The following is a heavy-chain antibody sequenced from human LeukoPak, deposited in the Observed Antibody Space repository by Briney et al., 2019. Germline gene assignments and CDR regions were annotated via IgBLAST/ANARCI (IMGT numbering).Heavy chain of an antibody. J-gene: IGHJ4*02. D-gene: IGHD3-9*01. CDR2: ITVSDGTP. CDR1: GFTPTNYA. Sequence: SLRLSCVPSGFTPTNYAMSWVRQAPGKGLECGSPITVSDGTPYYADPVKGRFTISRDNSKNTLYLQVNSLRAEDTAVYYCAKWGDYDILTGYYVPDYWGQGTLVTVS. CDR3: AKWGDYDILTGYYVPDY. V-gene: IGHV3-23*01.